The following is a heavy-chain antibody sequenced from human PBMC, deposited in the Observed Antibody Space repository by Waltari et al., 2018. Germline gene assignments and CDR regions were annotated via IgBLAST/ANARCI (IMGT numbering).Heavy chain of an antibody. J-gene: IGHJ6*02. Sequence: EVQLVQSGAEVKKPGATVKISCKVSGYTFTNYYMHWVQQAPGKGLEWMGLVDPEDGETIYAEKFQGRVTITADTSTDTAYMELSSLRSEDTAVYYCATEYSSSMRYYYYGMDVWGQGTTVTVSS. CDR2: VDPEDGET. CDR1: GYTFTNYY. V-gene: IGHV1-69-2*01. CDR3: ATEYSSSMRYYYYGMDV. D-gene: IGHD6-6*01.